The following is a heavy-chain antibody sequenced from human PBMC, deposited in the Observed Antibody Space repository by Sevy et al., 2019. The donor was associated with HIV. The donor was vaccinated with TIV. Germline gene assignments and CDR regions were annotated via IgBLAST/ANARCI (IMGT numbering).Heavy chain of an antibody. Sequence: GGSLRLSCTVSGFTLKSHTMYWVRQAPGKGLEWVAFISADAKKLNYADSVKGRFTISRDNFENTLYLQVNSLRAEDTAIYYCARDLTERYTIDYWGQGILVTVSS. CDR1: GFTLKSHT. D-gene: IGHD7-27*01. CDR2: ISADAKKL. V-gene: IGHV3-30*04. J-gene: IGHJ4*02. CDR3: ARDLTERYTIDY.